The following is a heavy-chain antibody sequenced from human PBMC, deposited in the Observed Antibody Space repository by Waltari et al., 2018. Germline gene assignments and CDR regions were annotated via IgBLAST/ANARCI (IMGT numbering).Heavy chain of an antibody. Sequence: QVQLQESGPGLGRPSETLSLTSTLSGYSISSGHYWGWIRHPPGKGLEWIGTIYHRGTTHYGPSRKGRVTMSVDTSKNQLSLKLSSVTAADTAVYYCARVPSNYGDHVLFDYWGQGTLVTVSS. CDR1: GYSISSGHY. D-gene: IGHD4-17*01. V-gene: IGHV4-38-2*02. CDR3: ARVPSNYGDHVLFDY. CDR2: IYHRGTT. J-gene: IGHJ4*02.